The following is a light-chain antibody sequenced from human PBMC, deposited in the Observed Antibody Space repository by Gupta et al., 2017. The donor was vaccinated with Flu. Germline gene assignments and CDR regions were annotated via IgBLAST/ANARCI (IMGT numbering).Light chain of an antibody. J-gene: IGKJ3*01. Sequence: EIVLTQSPARLSLSPGETPTLSCRASPSVSSNSLAWYQQKPGQAPRLLIFGASSRATGIPDRFSGSGSGTDFTLTISRLEPEDVAVYWCQQYGSSPFTFGPGTKVDIK. CDR3: QQYGSSPFT. V-gene: IGKV3-20*01. CDR2: GAS. CDR1: PSVSSNS.